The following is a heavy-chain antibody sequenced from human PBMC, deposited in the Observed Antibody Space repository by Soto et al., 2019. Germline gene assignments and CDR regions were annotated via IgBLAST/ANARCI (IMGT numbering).Heavy chain of an antibody. D-gene: IGHD4-17*01. CDR3: ARWAEGVTTPHFDY. CDR2: IYPDDSDI. J-gene: IGHJ4*01. V-gene: IGHV5-51*01. CDR1: RYRFTNYW. Sequence: GESLKISCKGSRYRFTNYWIGWVRQMPGKGLEWMGIIYPDDSDIRYSRSFQGQVTSSADKSISTAYLQWSSLKASDTAMYYCARWAEGVTTPHFDYWGQGTLVTVSS.